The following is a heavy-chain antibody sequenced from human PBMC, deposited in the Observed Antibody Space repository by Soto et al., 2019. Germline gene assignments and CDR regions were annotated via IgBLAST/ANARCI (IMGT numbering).Heavy chain of an antibody. J-gene: IGHJ6*02. V-gene: IGHV3-23*01. CDR3: AKERWEGYGTYV. CDR2: SSGSGGST. D-gene: IGHD1-26*01. CDR1: GFTFSSYA. Sequence: EVQLLESGGGLVQPGGSLRLSCAASGFTFSSYAMSWIRQAPGKGLEWVSTSSGSGGSTYYADSMKGRLTISRDTSKNTLYLQMNSLRAEDTAVYYCAKERWEGYGTYVWGQGTTVTVSS.